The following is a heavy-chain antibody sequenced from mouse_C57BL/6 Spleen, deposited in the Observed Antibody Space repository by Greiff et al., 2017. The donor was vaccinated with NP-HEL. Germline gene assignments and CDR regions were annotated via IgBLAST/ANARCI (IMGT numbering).Heavy chain of an antibody. Sequence: VQLQQPGAELVKPGASVKLSCKASGYTFTSYWMHWVKQRPGQGLEWIGMIHPNSGSTNYNEKFKSKATLTVDKSSSTAYMQLSSLTSEDSAVYYCARSYGSSYVWAMDYWGQGTSVTVSS. CDR2: IHPNSGST. J-gene: IGHJ4*01. D-gene: IGHD1-1*01. V-gene: IGHV1-64*01. CDR1: GYTFTSYW. CDR3: ARSYGSSYVWAMDY.